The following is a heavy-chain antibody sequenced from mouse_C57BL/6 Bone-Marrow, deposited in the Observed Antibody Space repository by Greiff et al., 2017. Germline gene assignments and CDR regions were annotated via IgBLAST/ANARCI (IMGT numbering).Heavy chain of an antibody. CDR3: ARQGPAWFAY. J-gene: IGHJ3*01. CDR2: IYPRSGNT. D-gene: IGHD3-3*01. Sequence: VQLVESGAELARPGASVKLSCKASGYTFTSYGISWVKQRTGQGLEWIGEIYPRSGNTYYNEKLKGKATLTADKSSSTAYMELRSLTSEDSAVYFCARQGPAWFAYWGQGTLVTVSA. CDR1: GYTFTSYG. V-gene: IGHV1-81*01.